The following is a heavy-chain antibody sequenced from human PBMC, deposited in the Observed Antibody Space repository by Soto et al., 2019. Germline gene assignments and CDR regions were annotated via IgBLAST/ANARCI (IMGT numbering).Heavy chain of an antibody. D-gene: IGHD5-12*01. CDR1: GYTFTGYY. J-gene: IGHJ5*02. V-gene: IGHV1-2*02. Sequence: VASVKVSCKASGYTFTGYYMHGLRQAPGQGLEWMGWINPNSGGTNYAQKFQGRVTMTRDTSISTAYMELSRLRSDDTAVYYCARDGRRVEMATINWFDPWGKGTLVTVPQ. CDR2: INPNSGGT. CDR3: ARDGRRVEMATINWFDP.